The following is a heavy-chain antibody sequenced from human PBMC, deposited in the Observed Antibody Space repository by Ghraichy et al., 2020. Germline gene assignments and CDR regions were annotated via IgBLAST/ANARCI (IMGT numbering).Heavy chain of an antibody. CDR2: INPSGGST. Sequence: ASVKVSCKASGYTFTSYYMHWVRQAPGQGLEWMGIINPSGGSTSYAQKFQGRVTMTRDTSTSTVYMELSSLRSEDTAVYYCARDQGSWVAIRFLEWFPTKYYYYGMDVWGQGTTVTVSS. CDR3: ARDQGSWVAIRFLEWFPTKYYYYGMDV. D-gene: IGHD3-3*01. V-gene: IGHV1-46*01. CDR1: GYTFTSYY. J-gene: IGHJ6*02.